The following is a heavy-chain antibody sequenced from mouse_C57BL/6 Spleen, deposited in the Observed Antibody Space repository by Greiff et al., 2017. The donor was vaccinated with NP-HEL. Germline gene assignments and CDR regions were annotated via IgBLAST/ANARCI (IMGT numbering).Heavy chain of an antibody. CDR1: GFTFSSYG. CDR2: ISSGGSYT. Sequence: EVQWVESGGDLVKPGGSLKLSCAASGFTFSSYGMSWVRQTPDKRLEWVATISSGGSYTYYPDSVKGRFTISRDNAKNTLYLQMSSLKSEDTAMYYCARRLTGRFAYWGQGTLVTVSA. V-gene: IGHV5-6*01. J-gene: IGHJ3*01. D-gene: IGHD4-1*01. CDR3: ARRLTGRFAY.